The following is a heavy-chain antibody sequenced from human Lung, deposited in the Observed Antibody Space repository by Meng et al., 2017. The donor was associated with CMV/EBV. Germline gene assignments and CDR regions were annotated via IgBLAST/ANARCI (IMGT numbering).Heavy chain of an antibody. CDR1: GYTFSNYD. V-gene: IGHV1-8*01. Sequence: ASXXVSXKASGYTFSNYDIIWVRQASGQGLEWVGWMNPNRGNTAYAQKFQGRVTMTRDTSTSIAYMELGSLRSGDTAVYYCARGQVQCSTINCHDYRFSGMDVWGQGNXV. J-gene: IGHJ6*02. CDR3: ARGQVQCSTINCHDYRFSGMDV. CDR2: MNPNRGNT. D-gene: IGHD2/OR15-2a*01.